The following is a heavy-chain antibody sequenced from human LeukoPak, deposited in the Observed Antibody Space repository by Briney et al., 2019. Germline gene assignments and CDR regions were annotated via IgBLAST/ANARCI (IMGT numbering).Heavy chain of an antibody. CDR2: ISDSGTTI. CDR3: AREPGIPSYFDY. Sequence: GLECVSYISDSGTTIYYADSVKGRFTISRDKDKNSLSLQMNSLRAEDTAVYYCAREPGIPSYFDYWGQGTLVTVSS. J-gene: IGHJ4*02. D-gene: IGHD1-14*01. V-gene: IGHV3-11*01.